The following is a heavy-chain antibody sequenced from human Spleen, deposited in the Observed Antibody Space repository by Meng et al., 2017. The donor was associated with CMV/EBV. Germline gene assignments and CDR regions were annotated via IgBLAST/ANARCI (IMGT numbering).Heavy chain of an antibody. V-gene: IGHV4-39*01. J-gene: IGHJ5*02. CDR2: IYYSGST. Sequence: SETLSLTCSVSGGSISSSTCYWGWVRQPPGKGLEWIANIYYSGSTYYNPSLKSRVTISVDTSKNQFSLRVTSVTPADTAVYYGGRPGGGGVPANWFDPWGQGTLVTVSS. D-gene: IGHD2-2*01. CDR1: GGSISSSTCY. CDR3: GRPGGGGVPANWFDP.